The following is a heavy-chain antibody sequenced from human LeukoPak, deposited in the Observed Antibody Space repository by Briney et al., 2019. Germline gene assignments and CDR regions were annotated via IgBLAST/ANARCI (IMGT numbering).Heavy chain of an antibody. Sequence: TGGSLRLSCAASGFTFSSYGMHWVRQAPGKGLEWVAVISYDGSNKYYADSVKGRFTISRDNSKNTLYLQMNSLRAEDTAVYYCAKDQYDILTGYHLNTEDYWGQGTLVTVSS. D-gene: IGHD3-9*01. CDR1: GFTFSSYG. CDR2: ISYDGSNK. CDR3: AKDQYDILTGYHLNTEDY. V-gene: IGHV3-30*18. J-gene: IGHJ4*02.